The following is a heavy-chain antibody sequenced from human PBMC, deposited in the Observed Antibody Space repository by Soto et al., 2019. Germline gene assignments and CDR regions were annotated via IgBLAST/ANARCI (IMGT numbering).Heavy chain of an antibody. CDR2: IRGSGGST. CDR1: GFTFSNYA. Sequence: EVQFLESGGGLVQPGWSLRLSCAASGFTFSNYAMSWLRQAPGQWLEWVSAIRGSGGSTYYAASVKGRFTISRDNSKNTLYLQMTSLRAEDTAVYYCAKEVLDSGNHHYWGKGNLVTVSS. J-gene: IGHJ4*02. CDR3: AKEVLDSGNHHY. V-gene: IGHV3-23*01. D-gene: IGHD3-10*01.